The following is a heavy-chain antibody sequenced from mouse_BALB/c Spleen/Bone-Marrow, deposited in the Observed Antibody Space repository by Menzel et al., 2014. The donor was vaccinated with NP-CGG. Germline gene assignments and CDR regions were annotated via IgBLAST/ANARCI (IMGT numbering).Heavy chain of an antibody. J-gene: IGHJ1*01. CDR1: GYTFTSYW. CDR3: ANWDWYFDV. CDR2: INPSTGYT. D-gene: IGHD4-1*01. V-gene: IGHV1-7*01. Sequence: QVQLQQSGAELAKPGASVKMSCKASGYTFTSYWMHWVKQRPGQGLEWTGYINPSTGYTEYNQKFKDKATLTADTSSNTAYLQLSSLTSEDTAVYYCANWDWYFDVWGAGTTVTVSS.